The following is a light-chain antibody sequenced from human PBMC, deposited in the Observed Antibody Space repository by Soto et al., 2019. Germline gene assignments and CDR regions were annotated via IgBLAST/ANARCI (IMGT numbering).Light chain of an antibody. Sequence: EILMTQSPDTLSVSPGGSATLSFWSSQRVYSNLAWYQQRPGQAPRLLIYGASTRATGVPARFSGRGSGTEFTLTISSLQSEDFAVYYCQQYTNWPPNTFGQGTRLEIK. CDR1: QRVYSN. CDR2: GAS. J-gene: IGKJ5*01. V-gene: IGKV3-15*01. CDR3: QQYTNWPPNT.